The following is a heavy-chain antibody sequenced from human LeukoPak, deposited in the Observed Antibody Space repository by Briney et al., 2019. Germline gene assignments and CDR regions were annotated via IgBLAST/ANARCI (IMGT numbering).Heavy chain of an antibody. CDR2: IIPIFGTA. CDR3: AREESGYSYGGPFDY. V-gene: IGHV1-69*13. Sequence: SVKVSCKSSGGTFSSYAISWVRQAPGQGLEWMGGIIPIFGTANYAQKFQGRVTITADESTSTAYMELSSLRSEETAVYYCAREESGYSYGGPFDYWGQGTLVTVSS. D-gene: IGHD5-18*01. CDR1: GGTFSSYA. J-gene: IGHJ4*02.